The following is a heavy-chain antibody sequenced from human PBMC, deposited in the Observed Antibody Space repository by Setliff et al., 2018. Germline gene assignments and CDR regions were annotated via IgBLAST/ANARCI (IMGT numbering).Heavy chain of an antibody. CDR1: GGSISSNGNY. CDR2: IYYNGYT. D-gene: IGHD5-18*01. CDR3: ARGRGSYSSYMDV. Sequence: SETLSLTCTVSGGSISSNGNYWSWIRQPPGKGLEWIGSIYYNGYTYYNPSLKSRVTISADTSKNQFSLKLTSVTAADTALYYCARGRGSYSSYMDVWGKGTTVTVSS. V-gene: IGHV4-39*01. J-gene: IGHJ6*03.